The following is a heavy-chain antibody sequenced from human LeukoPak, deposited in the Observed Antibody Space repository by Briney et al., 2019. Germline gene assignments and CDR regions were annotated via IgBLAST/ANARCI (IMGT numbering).Heavy chain of an antibody. CDR3: ARGTTLIAAAGTHNWFDP. D-gene: IGHD6-13*01. V-gene: IGHV1-8*01. J-gene: IGHJ5*02. CDR1: GYTFTSYD. CDR2: MNPNSGNT. Sequence: ASVKVSCKASGYTFTSYDINWVRQATGQGLEWMGWMNPNSGNTGYAQKFQGRVTMTRNTSISTAYMELSSLRSEDAAVYYCARGTTLIAAAGTHNWFDPWGQGTLVTVSS.